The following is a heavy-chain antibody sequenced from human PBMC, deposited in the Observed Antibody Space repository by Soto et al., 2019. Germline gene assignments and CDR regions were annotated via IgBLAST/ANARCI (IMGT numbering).Heavy chain of an antibody. J-gene: IGHJ6*02. CDR3: AREGYGDYVDYYYGMDV. V-gene: IGHV4-34*01. CDR2: INHSGST. CDR1: GGSFSGYY. D-gene: IGHD4-17*01. Sequence: QVQLQQWGAGLLKPSETLSLTCAVYGGSFSGYYWSWIRQPTGKGLEWIGEINHSGSTNYNPSLKSRVIISVDTSKNQFFLKLSSVTDADTALYYCAREGYGDYVDYYYGMDVGGQGTTVTVSS.